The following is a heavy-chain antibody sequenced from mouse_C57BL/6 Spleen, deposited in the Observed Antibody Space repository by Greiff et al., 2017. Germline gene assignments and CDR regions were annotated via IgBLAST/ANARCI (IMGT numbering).Heavy chain of an antibody. V-gene: IGHV5-17*01. Sequence: EVMLVESGGGLVKPGGSLKLSCAASGFTFSDYGMHWVRQAPEKGLEWVAYISSGSSTIYYADTVKGRFTISRDKAKNTLFLQMTSLRSEDTAMYYCERKTAVGGGAMDYWGQGTSVTVSS. CDR3: ERKTAVGGGAMDY. CDR1: GFTFSDYG. J-gene: IGHJ4*01. CDR2: ISSGSSTI. D-gene: IGHD1-1*01.